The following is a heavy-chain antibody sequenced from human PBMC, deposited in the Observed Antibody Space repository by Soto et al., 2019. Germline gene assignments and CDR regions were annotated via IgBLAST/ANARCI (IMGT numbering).Heavy chain of an antibody. CDR2: IYYSGST. CDR1: GGSISSYY. CDR3: ARRYGDCFDF. J-gene: IGHJ4*02. Sequence: SETLSLTCTVSGGSISSYYWSWIRQPPGKGLDWIVYIYYSGSTNYNPSFKSRVTILVDTSKNHFSLKLSSVTAADTAVYYCARRYGDCFDFWGQGTLVTVSS. V-gene: IGHV4-59*08. D-gene: IGHD4-17*01.